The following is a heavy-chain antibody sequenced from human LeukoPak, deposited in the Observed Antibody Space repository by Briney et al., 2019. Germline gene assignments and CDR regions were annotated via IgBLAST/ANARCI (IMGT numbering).Heavy chain of an antibody. CDR1: GFTFRGCG. J-gene: IGHJ4*02. V-gene: IGHV3-30*18. CDR3: AKDYSSSGYYFDY. CDR2: ISYDGSNK. Sequence: GGSLRLSCAASGFTFRGCGMPWVRQAPGKGLEWVAVISYDGSNKYYADSVKGRFTISRDNSKNTVYLQMNSLRVEDTGVYYCAKDYSSSGYYFDYWGQGTLVTVSS. D-gene: IGHD6-13*01.